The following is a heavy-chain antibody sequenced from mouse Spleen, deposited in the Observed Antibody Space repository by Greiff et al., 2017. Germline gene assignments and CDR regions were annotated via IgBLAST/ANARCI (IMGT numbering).Heavy chain of an antibody. Sequence: EVNLVESGGGLVKPGGSLKLSCAASGFTFSSYAMSWVRQTPEKRLEWVATISSGGSYTYYPDSVKGRFTISRDNAKNTLYLQMSSLRSEDTAMYYCARGGYYLDYWGQGTTLTVSS. CDR1: GFTFSSYA. J-gene: IGHJ2*01. CDR3: ARGGYYLDY. CDR2: ISSGGSYT. D-gene: IGHD1-1*02. V-gene: IGHV5-9-1*01.